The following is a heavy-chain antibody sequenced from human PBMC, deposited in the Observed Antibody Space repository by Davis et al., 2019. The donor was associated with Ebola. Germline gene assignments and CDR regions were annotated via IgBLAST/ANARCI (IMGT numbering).Heavy chain of an antibody. Sequence: GESLKISCAASGFTFSSYAMSWVRQAPGKGLGWVSAISGSGGSTYYADSVKGRFTISRDNAQNSLYLEMNSLGVEDTAMYYCARETSDDYWGQGTLVTVSS. V-gene: IGHV3-23*01. J-gene: IGHJ4*02. CDR3: ARETSDDY. D-gene: IGHD6-6*01. CDR1: GFTFSSYA. CDR2: ISGSGGST.